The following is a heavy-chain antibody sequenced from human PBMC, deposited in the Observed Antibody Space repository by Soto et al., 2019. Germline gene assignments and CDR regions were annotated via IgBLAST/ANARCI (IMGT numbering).Heavy chain of an antibody. V-gene: IGHV3-15*07. J-gene: IGHJ6*02. CDR1: GFTFSNAW. CDR2: IKSKTDGGTT. CDR3: TTGWGFWSGYYVHLGESYGMDV. Sequence: GGSLRLSCAASGFTFSNAWMNWVRQAPGKGLEWVGRIKSKTDGGTTDYAAPVKGRFTISRDDSKNTLYLQMNSLKTEDTAVYYCTTGWGFWSGYYVHLGESYGMDVWGQGTTVTVSS. D-gene: IGHD3-3*01.